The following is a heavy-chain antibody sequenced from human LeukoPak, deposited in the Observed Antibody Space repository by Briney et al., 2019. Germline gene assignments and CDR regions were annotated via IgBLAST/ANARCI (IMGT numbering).Heavy chain of an antibody. CDR3: ARRAYCGGDCYSDY. Sequence: GESLKISCQGSGSSFTTYWIGWVRQMPGKGLEWMGIIYPGDSDTRYSPSFQGQVTISADKSISTAYLQWSSLKASDTAMYYCARRAYCGGDCYSDYWGQGTLVTVSS. J-gene: IGHJ4*02. D-gene: IGHD2-21*02. CDR1: GSSFTTYW. CDR2: IYPGDSDT. V-gene: IGHV5-51*01.